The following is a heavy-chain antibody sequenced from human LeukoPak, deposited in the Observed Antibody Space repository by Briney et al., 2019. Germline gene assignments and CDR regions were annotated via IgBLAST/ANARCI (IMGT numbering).Heavy chain of an antibody. CDR3: ARVFSYYYGMDV. J-gene: IGHJ6*02. D-gene: IGHD2/OR15-2a*01. V-gene: IGHV3-21*01. CDR1: GFTFSSYT. Sequence: GRSLRLSCAASGFTFSSYTMNWVRQAPGKGLEWVSSISSSSSYIYYADSVKGRFTISRDNAKISLYLQMNSLRAEDTAVYYCARVFSYYYGMDVWGQGTTVTVSS. CDR2: ISSSSSYI.